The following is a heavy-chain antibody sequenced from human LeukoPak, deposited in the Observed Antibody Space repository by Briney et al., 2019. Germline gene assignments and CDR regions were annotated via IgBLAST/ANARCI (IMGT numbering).Heavy chain of an antibody. CDR3: ARVGGYSYGLLYYYGMDV. V-gene: IGHV6-1*01. CDR2: TYYRSKWFN. J-gene: IGHJ6*02. Sequence: SQTLSLTCAISGDSVSSNSAAWNWIRQSPSRGLEWLGRTYYRSKWFNDYAVSVNGRITINPDTSKSQFSLQLNSVTPEDTAVYYCARVGGYSYGLLYYYGMDVWGQGTTVAVSS. CDR1: GDSVSSNSAA. D-gene: IGHD5-18*01.